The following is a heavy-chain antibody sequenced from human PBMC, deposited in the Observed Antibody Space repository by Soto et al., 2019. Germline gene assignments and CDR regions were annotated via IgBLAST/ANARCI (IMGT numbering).Heavy chain of an antibody. V-gene: IGHV1-8*01. J-gene: IGHJ5*02. CDR2: MNPGSGET. D-gene: IGHD3-16*01. CDR1: GYSFTNND. Sequence: ASVTVSCRASGYSFTNNDVTWVRQATGQGLEWMGWMNPGSGETGYAQKFQGRVTMTRDISIATAYMELSSLRSDDTAIYYCARMATFGSLNWFDPWGQGTLVTVSS. CDR3: ARMATFGSLNWFDP.